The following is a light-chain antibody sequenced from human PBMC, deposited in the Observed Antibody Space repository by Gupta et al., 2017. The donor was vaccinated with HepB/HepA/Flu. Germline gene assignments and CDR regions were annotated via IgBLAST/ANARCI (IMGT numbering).Light chain of an antibody. Sequence: QSVLTQPASVSAAPGQNVTISCAGSTSNIGRNFVFWCQQFPGTAPNLLIFDNNERPSGIPDRFSASKNGTSATLTTTGLQTGEAADYYCGAGDSSMSGVLFGGGTKLTVL. J-gene: IGLJ2*01. CDR2: DNN. CDR3: GAGDSSMSGVL. V-gene: IGLV1-51*01. CDR1: TSNIGRNF.